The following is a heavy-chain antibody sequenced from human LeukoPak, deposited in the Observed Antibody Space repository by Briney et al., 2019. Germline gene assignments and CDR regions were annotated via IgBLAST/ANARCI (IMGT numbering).Heavy chain of an antibody. J-gene: IGHJ3*02. CDR1: GGTFSSYA. CDR3: ARHQDSSGYSAFDI. V-gene: IGHV1-69*13. D-gene: IGHD3-22*01. CDR2: IIPIFGTA. Sequence: GASVKVSCKASGGTFSSYAISWVRQAPGQGLEWMGGIIPIFGTANYAQKFQGRVTITADESTSTAYMELSSLRSEDTAVYYCARHQDSSGYSAFDIWGQGTMVTVSS.